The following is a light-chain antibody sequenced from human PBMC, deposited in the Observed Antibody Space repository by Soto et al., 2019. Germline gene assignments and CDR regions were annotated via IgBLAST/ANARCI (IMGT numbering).Light chain of an antibody. CDR2: DAS. CDR3: QQRGNWPH. Sequence: IVLTQSQATQSLSSGERATLSCRASQTIKNYLAWYQHKPGQAPRLLIYDASTRATGIPARFSGSGSGTFFTLTISSLQPEYFATYVCQQRGNWPHFGQGTRLEIK. V-gene: IGKV3-11*01. J-gene: IGKJ5*01. CDR1: QTIKNY.